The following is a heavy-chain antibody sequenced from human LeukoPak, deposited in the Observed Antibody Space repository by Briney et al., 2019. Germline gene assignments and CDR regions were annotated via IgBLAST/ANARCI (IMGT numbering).Heavy chain of an antibody. D-gene: IGHD1-26*01. J-gene: IGHJ5*02. Sequence: SETLSLTCTVSGGSISSYYWSWIRQPPGKGLEWIGYIYYSGSTNYNPSLKSRVTISVDTSKNQFSLKLSSVTAADTAVYYCARGRELLRSWFDPWGQGTLVTVSS. CDR1: GGSISSYY. CDR3: ARGRELLRSWFDP. V-gene: IGHV4-59*01. CDR2: IYYSGST.